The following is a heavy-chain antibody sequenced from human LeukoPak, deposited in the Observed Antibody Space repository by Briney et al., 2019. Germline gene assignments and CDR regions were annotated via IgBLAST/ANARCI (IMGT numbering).Heavy chain of an antibody. J-gene: IGHJ5*02. Sequence: SETLSLTCAVYGGSFSGYYWRWIRQPPGKGLDWIGEINHSGSTNYNPSLKSRVTISVDTSKKQFSLKLSSVTAADTAVYYCARSITMILPFDPWGQGTLVTVSS. CDR1: GGSFSGYY. V-gene: IGHV4-34*01. D-gene: IGHD3-22*01. CDR3: ARSITMILPFDP. CDR2: INHSGST.